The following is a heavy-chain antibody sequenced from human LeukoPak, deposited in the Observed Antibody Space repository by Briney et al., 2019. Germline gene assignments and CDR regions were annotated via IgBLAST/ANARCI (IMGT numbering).Heavy chain of an antibody. D-gene: IGHD5-18*01. V-gene: IGHV4-61*01. CDR2: IYYSGSA. Sequence: PSETLSLTCTVSGGSVSSGSYYWSWIRQPPGKGLEWIGYIYYSGSANYNPSLKSRVTISVDTSKNQFSLKMSSVTAADTAVYCCASLEDTAMDHYFDYWGQGTLVTVSS. CDR3: ASLEDTAMDHYFDY. CDR1: GGSVSSGSYY. J-gene: IGHJ4*02.